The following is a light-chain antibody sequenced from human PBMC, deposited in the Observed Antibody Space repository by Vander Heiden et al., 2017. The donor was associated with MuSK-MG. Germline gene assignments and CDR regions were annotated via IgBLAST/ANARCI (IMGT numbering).Light chain of an antibody. CDR1: QSISSY. Sequence: DIQMTQSPSSLSASVGDRVTITCRASQSISSYVNWYQQKPGKAPKLLIYAASSLQSGVPSRFSGSGSGTDFTLTISSLQPEDFATYYCQQSYSTPITFGPGTRLEIK. J-gene: IGKJ5*01. V-gene: IGKV1-39*01. CDR3: QQSYSTPIT. CDR2: AAS.